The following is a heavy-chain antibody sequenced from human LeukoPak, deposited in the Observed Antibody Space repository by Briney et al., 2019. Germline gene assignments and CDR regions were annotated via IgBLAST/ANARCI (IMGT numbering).Heavy chain of an antibody. J-gene: IGHJ4*02. CDR2: IYYSGST. CDR3: ARSGGAVEL. V-gene: IGHV4-59*01. CDR1: GGSISSYY. D-gene: IGHD1-7*01. Sequence: SETLSLTFTVSGGSISSYYWSWIRQPPGKGLEWIGYIYYSGSTNYNPSLKSRVTISVDTSKNQFSLKLSSVTAADTAVYYCARSGGAVELWGQGTLVTVSS.